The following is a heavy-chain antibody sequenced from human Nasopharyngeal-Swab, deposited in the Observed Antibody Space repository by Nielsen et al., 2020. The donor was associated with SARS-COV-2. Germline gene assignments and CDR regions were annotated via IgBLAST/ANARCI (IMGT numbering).Heavy chain of an antibody. CDR2: INAGNGNT. J-gene: IGHJ6*02. CDR3: ARDFRQRWELLHYYYYYGMDV. V-gene: IGHV1-3*01. D-gene: IGHD1-26*01. Sequence: ASVKVSCKASGYTFTSYAVHWVRQAPGQRLEWMGWINAGNGNTKYSQKFQGRVTITRDTSASTAYMELSSLRSEDTAVYYCARDFRQRWELLHYYYYYGMDVWGQGTTVTVSS. CDR1: GYTFTSYA.